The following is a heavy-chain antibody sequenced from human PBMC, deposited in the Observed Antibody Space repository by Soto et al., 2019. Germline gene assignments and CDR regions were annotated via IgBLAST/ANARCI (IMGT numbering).Heavy chain of an antibody. Sequence: QVQLVESGGGVVQPGRSLRLSCAASGFTFSSYAMHWVRQAPGKGLEWVAVISYDGSNKYYADSVKGRFTISRDNSKNTLYLQMNSLRAEDTAVYYCAREGGGYNYSPGYFDYWGQGTLVTVSS. V-gene: IGHV3-30-3*01. D-gene: IGHD5-12*01. CDR1: GFTFSSYA. J-gene: IGHJ4*02. CDR2: ISYDGSNK. CDR3: AREGGGYNYSPGYFDY.